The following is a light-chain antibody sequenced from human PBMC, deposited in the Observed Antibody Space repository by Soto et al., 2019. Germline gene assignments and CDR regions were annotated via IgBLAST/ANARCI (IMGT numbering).Light chain of an antibody. CDR3: CSYAGSNYYV. Sequence: QSVLTQPASVSGSPGQSITISCTGTSNDVGSYNLVSWYQHHPGKAPKLMIFEGSKRPSGVSNRFSGSKSGNTASLTISGRQAEDEADFYCCSYAGSNYYVFGTGTKVTVL. V-gene: IGLV2-23*01. CDR1: SNDVGSYNL. CDR2: EGS. J-gene: IGLJ1*01.